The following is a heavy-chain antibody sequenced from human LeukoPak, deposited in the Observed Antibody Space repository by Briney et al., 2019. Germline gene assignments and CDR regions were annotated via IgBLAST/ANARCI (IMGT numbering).Heavy chain of an antibody. CDR3: ARVRVGATTGDTFDI. Sequence: PGRSLRLSCAASAFTFSIYAMDWLRQAPDKGLEWVAAISYDGGNEYYADSVKGRFTVSRDNSKNTLYLQMNSLRVEDTAVYYCARVRVGATTGDTFDIWGQGTMVAVAS. V-gene: IGHV3-30-3*01. CDR2: ISYDGGNE. CDR1: AFTFSIYA. D-gene: IGHD1-26*01. J-gene: IGHJ3*02.